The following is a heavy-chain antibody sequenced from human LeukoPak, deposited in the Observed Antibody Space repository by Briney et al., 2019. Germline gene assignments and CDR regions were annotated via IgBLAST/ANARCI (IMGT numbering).Heavy chain of an antibody. V-gene: IGHV3-30*04. CDR1: GFTFSSYA. CDR3: VRGVFHPFYYLYYLDV. Sequence: GRSLRLSCAVSGFTFSSYAMHWVRQAPGKGLEWVAVISYDGSNKYHADSVKGRFTISRDNSKNTLYLQMNSLRAEDTAVFYCVRGVFHPFYYLYYLDVWGKGTTVTVSS. CDR2: ISYDGSNK. J-gene: IGHJ6*03.